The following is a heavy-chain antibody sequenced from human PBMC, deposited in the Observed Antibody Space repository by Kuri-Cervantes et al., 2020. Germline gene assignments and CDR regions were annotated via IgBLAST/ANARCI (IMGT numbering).Heavy chain of an antibody. CDR1: GCTFSSYG. D-gene: IGHD4-17*01. CDR3: AKDRLRFIDY. V-gene: IGHV3-30*18. J-gene: IGHJ4*02. Sequence: GESLKISCAASGCTFSSYGMHWVRQAPGKGLEWVAVISYDGSNKYYADSVKGRFTISRDNSKNTLYLQMNSLRAEDTAVYYCAKDRLRFIDYWGQGTLVTVSS. CDR2: ISYDGSNK.